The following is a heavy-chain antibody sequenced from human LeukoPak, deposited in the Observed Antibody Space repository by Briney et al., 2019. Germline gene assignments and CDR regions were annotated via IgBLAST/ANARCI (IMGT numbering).Heavy chain of an antibody. Sequence: PSETLSLTCAVYGGSFSGAHYWSWIRQPPGKGLEWIGEINHSGSTNYNPSLKSRVTISVDTSKNQFSLRLSSVTAADTAVYYCARLYTYYDFWSGYSTDDAFDIWGQGTMVTVSS. V-gene: IGHV4-34*01. J-gene: IGHJ3*02. CDR3: ARLYTYYDFWSGYSTDDAFDI. CDR1: GGSFSGAHY. CDR2: INHSGST. D-gene: IGHD3-3*01.